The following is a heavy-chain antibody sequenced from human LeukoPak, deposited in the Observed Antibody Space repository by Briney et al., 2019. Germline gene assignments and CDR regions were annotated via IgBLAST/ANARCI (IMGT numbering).Heavy chain of an antibody. V-gene: IGHV1-18*01. Sequence: ASVKVSCKASGYTFVTYGINWVRQALGQRPEWMGWISTYNGNTKYALKFQDRVTLTRDTSTTTAYMELRSLTSDDRAVYYCTRASFDHWGQGTLVIVSS. CDR2: ISTYNGNT. CDR1: GYTFVTYG. J-gene: IGHJ4*02. CDR3: TRASFDH.